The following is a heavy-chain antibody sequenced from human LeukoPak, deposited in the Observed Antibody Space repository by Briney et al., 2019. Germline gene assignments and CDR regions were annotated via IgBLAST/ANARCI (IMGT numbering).Heavy chain of an antibody. CDR1: GFTFSSYG. CDR3: ARDGRGYCSGGSCSSYYFDY. CDR2: IWYDGSNK. Sequence: GGSLRLSCAASGFTFSSYGMHWVRQAPGKGLEWVAAIWYDGSNKYYADSVKGRFTISRDNSKNTLYLQMNSLRAEDTAVYYCARDGRGYCSGGSCSSYYFDYWGQGTLVTVSS. V-gene: IGHV3-33*01. D-gene: IGHD2-15*01. J-gene: IGHJ4*02.